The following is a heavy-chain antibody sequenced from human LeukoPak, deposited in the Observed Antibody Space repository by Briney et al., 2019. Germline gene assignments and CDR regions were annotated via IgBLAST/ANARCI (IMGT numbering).Heavy chain of an antibody. D-gene: IGHD3-22*01. CDR3: ARDSYYYDSSGYQPRFDP. V-gene: IGHV4-4*07. CDR2: IYTSGST. CDR1: GGSISSYY. J-gene: IGHJ5*02. Sequence: SETLSLTCTVSGGSISSYYWSWIRQPAGKGLEWIGRIYTSGSTNYNPSLKSRVTMSVDTSKNQFSRKLSSVTAADTAVYYCARDSYYYDSSGYQPRFDPWGQGTLVTVSS.